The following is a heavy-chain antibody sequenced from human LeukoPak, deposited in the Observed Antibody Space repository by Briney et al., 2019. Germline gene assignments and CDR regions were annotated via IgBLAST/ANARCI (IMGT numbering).Heavy chain of an antibody. V-gene: IGHV3-13*01. D-gene: IGHD3-10*01. Sequence: GGSLRLSCAASGFTFSSYDMHWVRQATGKGLEWVSAIGTAGDTYYPGSVKGRFTISRENAKNSLYLQMNSLRAGDTAVYYCARVNFEGYYYGSGSPLYYFDYWGQGTLVTVSS. CDR2: IGTAGDT. CDR1: GFTFSSYD. CDR3: ARVNFEGYYYGSGSPLYYFDY. J-gene: IGHJ4*02.